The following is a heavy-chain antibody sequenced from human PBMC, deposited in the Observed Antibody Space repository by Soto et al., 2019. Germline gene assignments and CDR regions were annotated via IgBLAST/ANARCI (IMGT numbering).Heavy chain of an antibody. J-gene: IGHJ5*02. D-gene: IGHD3-22*01. CDR3: AKILDCAAGSCYWIPDA. Sequence: VQLVQSGAEVQKPGSSVHVSCKASAGTFNSYAITWVRHAPGQGLEWLGGISPIFGTADSSQRFQGRVTISADESSNTVYMALSSLTSEDTAVDYCAKILDCAAGSCYWIPDAWGQGTRVSVSS. V-gene: IGHV1-69*01. CDR2: ISPIFGTA. CDR1: AGTFNSYA.